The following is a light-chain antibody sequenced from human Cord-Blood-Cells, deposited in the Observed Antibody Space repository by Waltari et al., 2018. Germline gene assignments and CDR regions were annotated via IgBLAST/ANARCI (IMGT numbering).Light chain of an antibody. J-gene: IGLJ2*01. CDR3: WSYSGSYSWV. CDR2: DVS. CDR1: SSDVGGYNY. V-gene: IGLV2-11*01. Sequence: QSALTQPRSVSGSPGQSVTISCTGTSSDVGGYNYVSWYQQHPVKAPKLMIYDVSKRLSGVTDRFSCYKSGNTASLTISGLQAEAEADYYCWSYSGSYSWVFGGGTKLTVL.